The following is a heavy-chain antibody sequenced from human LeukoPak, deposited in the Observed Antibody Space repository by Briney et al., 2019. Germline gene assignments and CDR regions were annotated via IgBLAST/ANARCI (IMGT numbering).Heavy chain of an antibody. CDR3: ARVQGYYGPGSYYTDYYYYGMDV. Sequence: ASVKVSCKASVYTFTSYGISWVRQAPGQGLEWRGWISAYNGNTNYAQKLQGRDTMTTDTSTSTAYMELRSLRSDDTAVYYCARVQGYYGPGSYYTDYYYYGMDVWGQGTTVTVSS. CDR1: VYTFTSYG. D-gene: IGHD3-10*01. V-gene: IGHV1-18*01. CDR2: ISAYNGNT. J-gene: IGHJ6*02.